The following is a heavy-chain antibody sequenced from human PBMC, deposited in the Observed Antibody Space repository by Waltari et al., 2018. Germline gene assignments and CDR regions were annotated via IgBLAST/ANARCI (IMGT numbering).Heavy chain of an antibody. J-gene: IGHJ6*03. D-gene: IGHD2-2*01. Sequence: QVQLQQWGAGLLKPSETLSLTCAVYGGSFSGYYWSWLRQPPGKGLEWIGEINHSGSTNYNPSLKSRVTISVDTSKNQFSLKLSSVTAADTAVYYCARGLGVVPAARNGYYYMDVWGKGTTVTISS. CDR3: ARGLGVVPAARNGYYYMDV. V-gene: IGHV4-34*01. CDR1: GGSFSGYY. CDR2: INHSGST.